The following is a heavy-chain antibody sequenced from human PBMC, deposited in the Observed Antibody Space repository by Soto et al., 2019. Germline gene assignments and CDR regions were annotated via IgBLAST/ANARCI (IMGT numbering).Heavy chain of an antibody. CDR2: IYWDDDK. V-gene: IGHV2-5*02. CDR3: AHRRNYGDSYYLDF. D-gene: IGHD4-17*01. Sequence: PTPVNPRQALTLTCTFSGFSLSNKGVGVGWIRQPPGKALEWLALIYWDDDKRYSPSLKSRLTITKDTSKNQVVLTMTNMDPVDTATYYCAHRRNYGDSYYLDFWGQGTLVTVSS. CDR1: GFSLSNKGVG. J-gene: IGHJ4*02.